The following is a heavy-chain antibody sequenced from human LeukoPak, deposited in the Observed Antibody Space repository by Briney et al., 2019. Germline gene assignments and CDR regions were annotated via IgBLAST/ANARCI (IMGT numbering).Heavy chain of an antibody. CDR1: GGSISSGDYY. CDR2: IYYSGST. CDR3: ARAQVDYNNGPGSQGYYSYGMDV. D-gene: IGHD4-11*01. J-gene: IGHJ6*02. Sequence: SESLSLTCTVSGGSISSGDYYWSWIRQPPGKGLEWIGYIYYSGSTYYNPSLKSRVTISVDTSKNQFSLKLSSVTAADTAVYYCARAQVDYNNGPGSQGYYSYGMDVWGQGTTVTVSS. V-gene: IGHV4-30-4*02.